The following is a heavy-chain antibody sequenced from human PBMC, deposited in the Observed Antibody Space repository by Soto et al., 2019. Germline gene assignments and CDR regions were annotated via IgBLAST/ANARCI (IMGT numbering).Heavy chain of an antibody. D-gene: IGHD6-19*01. J-gene: IGHJ5*02. CDR2: INHSGST. V-gene: IGHV4-34*01. Sequence: PSWTLSLTCAVYGGSFSGYYWSWIRQPPGKGQEWIGEINHSGSTNYNPSLKSRVTISVDTSKNQFSLKLSSVTAADTAVYYCARKKQWLVQWFDPWGQGTLVTVSS. CDR3: ARKKQWLVQWFDP. CDR1: GGSFSGYY.